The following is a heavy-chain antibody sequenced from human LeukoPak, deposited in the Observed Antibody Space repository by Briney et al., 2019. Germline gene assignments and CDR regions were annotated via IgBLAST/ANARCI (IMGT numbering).Heavy chain of an antibody. J-gene: IGHJ4*02. D-gene: IGHD6-13*01. CDR1: GITFDDCA. CDR2: ISSSSSYI. V-gene: IGHV3-21*01. CDR3: ARDGYRFGLEQQLD. Sequence: GGSLRLSCAASGITFDDCAMHWVRQAPGKGLEWVSSISSSSSYIYYADSVKGRFTISRDNAKNSLYLQMNSLRAEDTAVYYCARDGYRFGLEQQLDWGQGTLVTVSS.